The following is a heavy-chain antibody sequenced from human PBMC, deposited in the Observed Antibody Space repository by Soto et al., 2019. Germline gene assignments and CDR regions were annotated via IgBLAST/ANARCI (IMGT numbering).Heavy chain of an antibody. CDR1: GFPFSDHA. Sequence: EVQLLESGGGLVQPGGSLRLSCAASGFPFSDHAMHWVRQTPGKGLEWVSAITGRGDRTYYADSVKGRFTISRDNSKSTLYLQMMSLRAEDTGVYYCAKDLYVQPPSGWFDPWGQGTVVTVSS. CDR3: AKDLYVQPPSGWFDP. V-gene: IGHV3-23*01. J-gene: IGHJ5*02. CDR2: ITGRGDRT. D-gene: IGHD1-26*01.